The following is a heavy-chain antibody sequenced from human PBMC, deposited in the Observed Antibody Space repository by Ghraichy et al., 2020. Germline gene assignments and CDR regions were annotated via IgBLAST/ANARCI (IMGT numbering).Heavy chain of an antibody. D-gene: IGHD2-15*01. V-gene: IGHV4-59*01. CDR3: ARRCSGGSCYWSYYYGMDV. J-gene: IGHJ6*02. CDR2: IYYSGST. Sequence: SETLSLTCTVYGGSISSYYWSWIRQPPGKGLEWIGDIYYSGSTNYNPSLKSRVTISVDTSKNQFSLKLSSVTAADTAVYYCARRCSGGSCYWSYYYGMDVWGQGSTVTVSS. CDR1: GGSISSYY.